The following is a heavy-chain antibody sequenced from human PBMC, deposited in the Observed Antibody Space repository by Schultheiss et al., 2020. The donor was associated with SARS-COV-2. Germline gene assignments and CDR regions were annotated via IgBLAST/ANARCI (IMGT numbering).Heavy chain of an antibody. Sequence: GESLKISCAASGFTFSSYSMNWVRQAPGKGLEWVSSISSSSSYIYYADSVKGRFTISRDNAKNSLYLQMNSLRAEDTAVYYCAREAGDGYNPRRFDYWGQGTLVTVSS. J-gene: IGHJ4*02. V-gene: IGHV3-21*01. D-gene: IGHD5-24*01. CDR3: AREAGDGYNPRRFDY. CDR1: GFTFSSYS. CDR2: ISSSSSYI.